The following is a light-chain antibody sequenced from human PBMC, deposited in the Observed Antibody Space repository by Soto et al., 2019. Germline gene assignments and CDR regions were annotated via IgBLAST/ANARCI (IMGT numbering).Light chain of an antibody. CDR2: GAS. CDR1: QSVSSSY. V-gene: IGKV3-20*01. CDR3: QQYGSSPRT. J-gene: IGKJ1*01. Sequence: EIVLKQSPGTLSLSTGVRATLSCRASQSVSSSYLAWYQQKPGQAPRLLIYGASNRATGIPDRFSGSGSGTDFTLTISRLEPEDFAVYYCQQYGSSPRTFGQGTKVDIK.